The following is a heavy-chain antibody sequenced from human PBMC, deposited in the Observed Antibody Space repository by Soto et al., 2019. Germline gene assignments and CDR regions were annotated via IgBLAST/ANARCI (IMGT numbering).Heavy chain of an antibody. CDR2: INPNSGGT. CDR3: ARGTSMDVVVVPAAMYFDY. CDR1: GYTFTGSY. V-gene: IGHV1-2*04. D-gene: IGHD2-2*03. Sequence: ASVKVSCKASGYTFTGSYMHWVRQAPGQGLEWMGWINPNSGGTNYAQKFQGWVTMTRDTSIRTAYMELSRLTSDDTAVYYCARGTSMDVVVVPAAMYFDYWGQGTLVTVSS. J-gene: IGHJ4*02.